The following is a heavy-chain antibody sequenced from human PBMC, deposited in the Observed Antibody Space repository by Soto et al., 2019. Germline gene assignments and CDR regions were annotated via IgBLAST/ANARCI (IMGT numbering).Heavy chain of an antibody. Sequence: SETLSLTCAVYGGSFSGYYWSWIRQPPGKGLEWIGEINHSGSTNYNPSLKSRVTISVDTSKNQFSLKLSSVTAADTAVYYCARRGGYGYCSSTSCLRQHYYGRDVWGQGTTVTVSS. D-gene: IGHD2-2*01. J-gene: IGHJ6*02. CDR1: GGSFSGYY. CDR2: INHSGST. V-gene: IGHV4-34*01. CDR3: ARRGGYGYCSSTSCLRQHYYGRDV.